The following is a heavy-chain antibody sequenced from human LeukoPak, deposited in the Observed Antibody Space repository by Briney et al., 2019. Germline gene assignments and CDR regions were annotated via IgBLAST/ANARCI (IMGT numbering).Heavy chain of an antibody. Sequence: GGSLRLSCAASGFTFSTSAMSWVRQAPGKGLEWVSAISGSGGRAYFADSVEGRFTFSRDNSKNTLWLQMNSLKAEDTAVYYCARAGKAAALDYWGQGTLVTVSS. J-gene: IGHJ4*02. V-gene: IGHV3-23*01. CDR3: ARAGKAAALDY. D-gene: IGHD2-15*01. CDR2: ISGSGGRA. CDR1: GFTFSTSA.